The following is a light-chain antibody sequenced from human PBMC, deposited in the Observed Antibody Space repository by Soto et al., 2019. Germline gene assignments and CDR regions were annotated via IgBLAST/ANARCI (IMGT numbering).Light chain of an antibody. V-gene: IGKV3-20*01. CDR2: GAS. CDR3: QQYGSSPRT. J-gene: IGKJ1*01. Sequence: EIVLTQSPGTLSLSPGERATLSCRASQSISSNYLAWYQHKPGQAPRLLIYGASSRATGVPDRFSGSGTGTDFTLTISSLGPGDCAVYYCQQYGSSPRTFGQGTKVQIK. CDR1: QSISSNY.